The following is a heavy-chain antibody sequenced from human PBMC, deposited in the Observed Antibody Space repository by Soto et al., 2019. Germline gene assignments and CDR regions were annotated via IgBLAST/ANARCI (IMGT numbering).Heavy chain of an antibody. V-gene: IGHV1-69*12. D-gene: IGHD2-15*01. CDR1: GGTFSSYA. CDR2: IIPIFGTA. CDR3: AREVVVAATGWFDP. Sequence: QVQLVQSGAEVKKPGSSVKVSCKASGGTFSSYAISWVRQAPGQGLEWMGGIIPIFGTANYAQKLRGRVTITADESTSTDYMERSSVRSEDTAVYYCAREVVVAATGWFDPWGQGPLVTVSS. J-gene: IGHJ5*02.